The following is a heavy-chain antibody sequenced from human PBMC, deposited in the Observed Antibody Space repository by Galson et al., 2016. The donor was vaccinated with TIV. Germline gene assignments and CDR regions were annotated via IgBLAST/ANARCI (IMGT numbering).Heavy chain of an antibody. D-gene: IGHD4-23*01. Sequence: SLRLSCAASTFTVNNNYMSWVRLAPGRGLEWVSIISGGGATNYAGSVKGRFTISRDNSKNVLYLQMSRLRVEDTALYYCARDRRFCGNECFLHYYYGMDVWGQGTPVTVSS. CDR3: ARDRRFCGNECFLHYYYGMDV. V-gene: IGHV3-66*02. CDR1: TFTVNNNY. J-gene: IGHJ6*02. CDR2: ISGGGAT.